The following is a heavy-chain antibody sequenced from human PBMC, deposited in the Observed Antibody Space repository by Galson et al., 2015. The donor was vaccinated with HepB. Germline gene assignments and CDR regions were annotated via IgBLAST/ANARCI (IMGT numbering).Heavy chain of an antibody. CDR2: ISSSSSTI. Sequence: SLRLSCAASGFTFSSYSMNWVRQAPGKGLEWVSYISSSSSTIYYADSVKGRFTISGDNAKNSLYLQMNSLRAEDTAVYYCAREAPERWLQLYYFDYWGQGTLVTVSS. V-gene: IGHV3-48*04. J-gene: IGHJ4*02. CDR3: AREAPERWLQLYYFDY. CDR1: GFTFSSYS. D-gene: IGHD5-24*01.